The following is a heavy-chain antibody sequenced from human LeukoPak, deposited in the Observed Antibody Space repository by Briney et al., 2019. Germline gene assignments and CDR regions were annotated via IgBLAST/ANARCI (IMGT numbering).Heavy chain of an antibody. D-gene: IGHD5-18*01. Sequence: GGSLRLSCAASGFTFSSYDMHWVRQATGKGLEWVSAIGTAGDTYYPGSAKGRFTISRENAKNSLYLQMNSLRAGDTAVYYCARLDGYSYGYDYWGQGTLVTVSS. CDR2: IGTAGDT. J-gene: IGHJ4*02. CDR1: GFTFSSYD. V-gene: IGHV3-13*01. CDR3: ARLDGYSYGYDY.